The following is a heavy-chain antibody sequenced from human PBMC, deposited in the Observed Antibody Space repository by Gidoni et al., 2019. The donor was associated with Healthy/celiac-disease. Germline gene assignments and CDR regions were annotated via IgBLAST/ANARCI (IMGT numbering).Heavy chain of an antibody. Sequence: EVQLLESGGGLVQPGGSLRLSCAASGFTFSSYAMSWVRQAPGKGLEWVSAISGSGGSTYYADSVKGRFTISRDNSKNTLYLQMNSLRAEDTAVYYCAKSPPRRDGYNWDSGDWYFDLWGRGTLVTVSS. CDR2: ISGSGGST. J-gene: IGHJ2*01. CDR1: GFTFSSYA. V-gene: IGHV3-23*01. CDR3: AKSPPRRDGYNWDSGDWYFDL. D-gene: IGHD5-12*01.